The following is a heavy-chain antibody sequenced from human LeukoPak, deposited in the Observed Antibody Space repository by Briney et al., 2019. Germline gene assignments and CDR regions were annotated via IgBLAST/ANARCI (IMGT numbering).Heavy chain of an antibody. CDR2: INPTGGST. Sequence: ASVKVSCKASGYTFPSYFMHWVRQAPGQGLEWMGIINPTGGSTTYAQKFQGRVTMTRDTSTSTVYMELSSLRSDDTAVYYCARGPVAGIFDYWGQGTLVTVSS. V-gene: IGHV1-46*01. J-gene: IGHJ4*02. CDR3: ARGPVAGIFDY. D-gene: IGHD6-19*01. CDR1: GYTFPSYF.